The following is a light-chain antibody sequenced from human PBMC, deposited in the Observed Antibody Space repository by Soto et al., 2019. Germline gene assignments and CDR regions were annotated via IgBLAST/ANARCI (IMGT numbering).Light chain of an antibody. V-gene: IGKV3-20*01. CDR1: QSVSSSY. Sequence: EIVLTQSPGTLSLSPGERATLSCRASQSVSSSYLAWYQQRPGQAPGLLIYGASSRATGIPDRFSGSGSGTDFTLTISTLEPEDCAVYYCQQDGSSPPYTFGQGTKLEIK. CDR3: QQDGSSPPYT. CDR2: GAS. J-gene: IGKJ2*01.